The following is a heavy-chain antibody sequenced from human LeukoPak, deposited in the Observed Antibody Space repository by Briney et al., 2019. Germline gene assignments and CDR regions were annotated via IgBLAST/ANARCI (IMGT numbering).Heavy chain of an antibody. CDR1: GFTFSSYW. D-gene: IGHD3-22*01. J-gene: IGHJ4*02. Sequence: PGGSLRLSCAASGFTFSSYWMSWVRQAPGKGLEWVANIKQDGSEKYYVDSVKGRFTISRDNAKNSLYLQMNSLRAEDTAVYYCARVNYDSSGYYRGGFDYWGQGTLVTVSS. CDR3: ARVNYDSSGYYRGGFDY. CDR2: IKQDGSEK. V-gene: IGHV3-7*01.